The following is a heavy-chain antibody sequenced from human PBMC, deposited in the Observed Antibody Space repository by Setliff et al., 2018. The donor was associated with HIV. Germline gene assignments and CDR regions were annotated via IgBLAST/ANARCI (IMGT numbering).Heavy chain of an antibody. Sequence: GGSLRLSCAASGFTFNTYWMHWVRQAPGKGLVWVSHSNSDGSSTTYADSVKGRFTISRDNAKNTLYLQMNSLRAEDTAVYYCAREEYTQYYFDYWGQGTLVTVSS. CDR2: SNSDGSST. D-gene: IGHD6-6*01. V-gene: IGHV3-74*01. J-gene: IGHJ4*02. CDR3: AREEYTQYYFDY. CDR1: GFTFNTYW.